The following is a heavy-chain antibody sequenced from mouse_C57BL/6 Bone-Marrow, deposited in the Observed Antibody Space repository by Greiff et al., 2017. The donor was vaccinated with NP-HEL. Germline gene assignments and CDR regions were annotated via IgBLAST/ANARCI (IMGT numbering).Heavy chain of an antibody. V-gene: IGHV5-17*01. Sequence: EVKLMESGGGLVKPGGSLKLSCAASGFTFSDYGMHWVRQAPEKGLEWVAYISSGSSTIYYADTVKGRFTISRDNAKNTLFLQMTSLRSEDTAVYYCARSYGSSYAWFAYWGQGTLVTVSA. CDR2: ISSGSSTI. D-gene: IGHD1-1*01. J-gene: IGHJ3*01. CDR3: ARSYGSSYAWFAY. CDR1: GFTFSDYG.